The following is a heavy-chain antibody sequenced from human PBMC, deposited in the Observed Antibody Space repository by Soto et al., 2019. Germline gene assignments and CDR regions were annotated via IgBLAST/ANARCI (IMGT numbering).Heavy chain of an antibody. CDR3: ARDRGKNPARLVMSPSGYYYGMDV. D-gene: IGHD2-2*01. CDR2: IIPIFGTA. Sequence: QVQLVQSGAEVKKPGSSVKVSCKASGGTFSSYAISWVRQAPGQGLEWMGGIIPIFGTANYAQKFQGRVTITADESTSTAYMELSSLRSEDTAVYYCARDRGKNPARLVMSPSGYYYGMDVWGQGTTVTVSS. J-gene: IGHJ6*02. V-gene: IGHV1-69*01. CDR1: GGTFSSYA.